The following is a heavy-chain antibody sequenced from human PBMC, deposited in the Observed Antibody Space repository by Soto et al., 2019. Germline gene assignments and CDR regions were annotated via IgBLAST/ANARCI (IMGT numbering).Heavy chain of an antibody. Sequence: QVQLVQSGAEVKKPGASVKVSCKASGYTFTSYGISWVRQAPGQGLEWMGWISAYNGNTNYAQKLQGRVTMTTDTSTSTAYLELMSLRSDDTAVYYCARAGASPILASHWFDPWGQGTLVTVSS. CDR3: ARAGASPILASHWFDP. CDR1: GYTFTSYG. J-gene: IGHJ5*02. V-gene: IGHV1-18*01. D-gene: IGHD3-10*01. CDR2: ISAYNGNT.